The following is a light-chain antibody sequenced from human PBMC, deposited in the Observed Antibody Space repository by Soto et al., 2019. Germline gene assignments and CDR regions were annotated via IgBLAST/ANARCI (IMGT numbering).Light chain of an antibody. J-gene: IGKJ5*01. CDR1: QSVTSN. V-gene: IGKV3-20*01. Sequence: EIVMTQSPATLSVSPGERATLSCRASQSVTSNFAWYQQKPGQAPRLLIFGASSRSSGIPYRFSGSGSGTDFTLTVSRLEPEDFAVYYCQQYGTSPINFGQGTRLE. CDR2: GAS. CDR3: QQYGTSPIN.